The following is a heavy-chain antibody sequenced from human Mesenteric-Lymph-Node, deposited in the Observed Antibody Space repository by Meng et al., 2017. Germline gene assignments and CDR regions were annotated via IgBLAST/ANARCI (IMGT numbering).Heavy chain of an antibody. V-gene: IGHV4-4*07. CDR3: ARGSYSSSWYLY. CDR2: IYTSGST. J-gene: IGHJ4*02. CDR1: GGSISSYY. D-gene: IGHD6-13*01. Sequence: SETLSLTCTVSGGSISSYYWSWIRQPAGKGLEWIGRIYTSGSTNYNPSLKGRVTISVDTSKNQFSLKLSSVTAADTAVYYCARGSYSSSWYLYWGQGTLVTVSS.